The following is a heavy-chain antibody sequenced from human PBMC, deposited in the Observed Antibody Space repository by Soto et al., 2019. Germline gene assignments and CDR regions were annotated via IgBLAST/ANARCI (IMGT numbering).Heavy chain of an antibody. CDR1: GGSFSGYY. D-gene: IGHD6-13*01. CDR2: INHSGST. Sequence: ASETLSLTCAVYGGSFSGYYWSWIRQPPGKGLEWIGEINHSGSTNYNPSLKSRVTISVETSKNQFSLKLSSVTAADTPVYYCARGVGGIAAAGTPSSYYYYYGMDVWGQGTTVTVSS. J-gene: IGHJ6*02. CDR3: ARGVGGIAAAGTPSSYYYYYGMDV. V-gene: IGHV4-34*01.